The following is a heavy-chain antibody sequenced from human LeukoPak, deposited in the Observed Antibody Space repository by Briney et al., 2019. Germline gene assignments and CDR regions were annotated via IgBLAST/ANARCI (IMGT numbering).Heavy chain of an antibody. J-gene: IGHJ6*02. Sequence: SETLSLTWTVSGGSISSYYWSWIRQPPGKGLEWIGYIYYSGSTNYNPSLKSRVTISVDTSKNQFSLKLSSVTAAYTAVYYCARVCVEQLATYYYYGMDVWGQGTTVTVSS. V-gene: IGHV4-59*01. CDR3: ARVCVEQLATYYYYGMDV. CDR2: IYYSGST. CDR1: GGSISSYY. D-gene: IGHD6-13*01.